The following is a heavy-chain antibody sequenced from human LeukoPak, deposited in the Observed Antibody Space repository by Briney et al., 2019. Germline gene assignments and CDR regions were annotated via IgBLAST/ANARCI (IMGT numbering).Heavy chain of an antibody. CDR2: IYYSGST. Sequence: PSETLSLTCTVSGGSISSYYWSWIRQPPGRGLEWIGYIYYSGSTNYNPSLKSRVTISVDTSKNQFSLKLSSVTAADTAVYYCASIVGASIYGAFDIWGQGTMVTVSS. J-gene: IGHJ3*02. CDR1: GGSISSYY. D-gene: IGHD1-26*01. V-gene: IGHV4-59*08. CDR3: ASIVGASIYGAFDI.